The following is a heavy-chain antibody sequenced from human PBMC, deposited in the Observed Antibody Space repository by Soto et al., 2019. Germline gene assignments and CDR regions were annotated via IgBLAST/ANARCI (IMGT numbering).Heavy chain of an antibody. CDR1: GFTFSNDA. CDR2: SGSGGIR. CDR3: ARDGVGATVFFGYFDY. Sequence: GGSLRLSCAASGFTFSNDAMSWVRQAPGKGLEWVSVSGSGGIRHYADSVKGRFPISRDNSKNTLYLQMNSLRAEDTAVYYCARDGVGATVFFGYFDYWGQGALVTVSS. J-gene: IGHJ4*02. D-gene: IGHD1-26*01. V-gene: IGHV3-23*01.